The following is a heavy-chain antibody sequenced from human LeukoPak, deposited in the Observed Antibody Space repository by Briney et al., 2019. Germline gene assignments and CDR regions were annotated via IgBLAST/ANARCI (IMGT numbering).Heavy chain of an antibody. D-gene: IGHD3-10*01. CDR3: AKVMTRTMVRGVPLSDY. J-gene: IGHJ4*02. Sequence: HPGGSLRLSCAASGFTFSSYAMSWVRQAPGKGLEWVSAISGSGGSTYYADSVKGRFTISRDNSKNTLYLQMNSLRAEDTAVYYCAKVMTRTMVRGVPLSDYWGQGTLVTVSS. CDR1: GFTFSSYA. V-gene: IGHV3-23*01. CDR2: ISGSGGST.